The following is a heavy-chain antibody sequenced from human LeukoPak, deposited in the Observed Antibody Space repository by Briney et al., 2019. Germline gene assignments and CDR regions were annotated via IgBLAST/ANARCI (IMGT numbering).Heavy chain of an antibody. V-gene: IGHV3-72*01. CDR2: SRNKANGYTT. CDR1: GFTFSDHY. CDR3: ARVGRGGNNDH. D-gene: IGHD1/OR15-1a*01. J-gene: IGHJ4*02. Sequence: GGSLGLSCAASGFTFSDHYMDWVRQTPGKGLEWVGRSRNKANGYTTQYAATAKGRFTFSRDDSKNSLCLQLNSLKTEDTAVYYCARVGRGGNNDHWGQGTLVTVSS.